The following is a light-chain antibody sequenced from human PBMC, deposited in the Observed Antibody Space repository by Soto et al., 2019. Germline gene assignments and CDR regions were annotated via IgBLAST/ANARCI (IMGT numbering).Light chain of an antibody. CDR1: QSVSSSY. CDR2: VAS. Sequence: EIVLTQSPGTLSLSPGERATLSCRASQSVSSSYLDWYQQKPGQAPRLLIYVASSRATGIPDRFSGSGSGTDFTLTISRLEPEDFAVYYCQQYGSSPFTFGPGTKVDIQ. J-gene: IGKJ3*01. V-gene: IGKV3-20*01. CDR3: QQYGSSPFT.